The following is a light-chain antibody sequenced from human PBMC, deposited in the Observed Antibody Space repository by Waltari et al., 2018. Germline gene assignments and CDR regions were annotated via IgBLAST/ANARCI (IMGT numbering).Light chain of an antibody. CDR3: QQYNDWPPLT. CDR1: QSISSN. Sequence: EIVMTQSPATLSVSPGERATLSCRASQSISSNLAWYQQKPGQAPRLLIYGASTRASDIPARFSGSGSGTDFTLTISGLQSEDFAVYFCQQYNDWPPLTFGGGTKVEIK. CDR2: GAS. V-gene: IGKV3-15*01. J-gene: IGKJ4*01.